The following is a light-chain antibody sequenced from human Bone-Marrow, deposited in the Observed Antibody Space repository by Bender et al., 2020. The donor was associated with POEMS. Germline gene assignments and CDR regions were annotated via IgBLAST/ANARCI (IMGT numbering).Light chain of an antibody. Sequence: QSALAQPASVSGSPGQSITISCTGTYYDIGSYNLVSWYQQHPGKAPKLLISGVNKRPSGVSNRFSGSKSGNTASLTISGLQAEDEADYYCNSYAGSNNWVFGGGTKMTVL. CDR2: GVN. CDR1: YYDIGSYNL. CDR3: NSYAGSNNWV. V-gene: IGLV2-23*02. J-gene: IGLJ3*02.